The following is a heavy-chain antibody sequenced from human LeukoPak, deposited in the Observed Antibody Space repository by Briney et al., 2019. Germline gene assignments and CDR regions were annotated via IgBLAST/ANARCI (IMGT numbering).Heavy chain of an antibody. CDR2: IYSGGST. J-gene: IGHJ4*02. D-gene: IGHD3-16*02. CDR1: GFTVSSNY. V-gene: IGHV3-53*01. Sequence: GGSLRLSCAASGFTVSSNYMSWVRQAPGKGLEWVSVIYSGGSTYYADSVKGRFTISRDNSKNTLYLQMNSLRAEDTAVYYCAKGASYDYVWGSYRPDQYYFDYWGQGTLVTVSS. CDR3: AKGASYDYVWGSYRPDQYYFDY.